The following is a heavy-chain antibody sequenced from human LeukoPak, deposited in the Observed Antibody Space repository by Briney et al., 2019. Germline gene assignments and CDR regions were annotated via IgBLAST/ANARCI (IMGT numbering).Heavy chain of an antibody. CDR2: INHSGST. D-gene: IGHD3-22*01. CDR3: ASRRGHYYDSRGLFH. Sequence: SETLSLTCAVYGGSFSGYYWSWIRQPPGKGLEWIGEINHSGSTNYNPSLKSRVTISVDTSKNQFSLKLSSVTAADTAVYYCASRRGHYYDSRGLFHWGQGTMVTVSS. V-gene: IGHV4-34*01. CDR1: GGSFSGYY. J-gene: IGHJ4*02.